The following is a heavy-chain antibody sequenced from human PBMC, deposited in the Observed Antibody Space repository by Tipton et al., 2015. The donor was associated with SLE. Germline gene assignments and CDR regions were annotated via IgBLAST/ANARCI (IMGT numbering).Heavy chain of an antibody. CDR2: IIPILGIA. V-gene: IGHV1-69*09. J-gene: IGHJ4*02. Sequence: QVQLVQSGAEVKKPGASVKVSCKASGYTFTSYDINWVRQATGQGLEWMGRIIPILGIANYAQKFQGRVTITADKSTSTAYMELSSLRSEDTAVYYCARQPLGTVAGLDYWGQGTLVTVSS. CDR1: GYTFTSYD. CDR3: ARQPLGTVAGLDY. D-gene: IGHD6-19*01.